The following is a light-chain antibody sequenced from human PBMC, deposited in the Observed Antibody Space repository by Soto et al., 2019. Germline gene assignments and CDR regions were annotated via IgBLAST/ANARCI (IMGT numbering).Light chain of an antibody. CDR3: QQYSTYAT. J-gene: IGKJ1*01. Sequence: IQMTQSPSTLSASVGDRVTITCRASQSLSNWLAWYQQKPGKAPKLLIFHVSSLESGVPSRFSGSGSGTEFTLTISSLQPDDFATYYCQQYSTYATFGQGTKVEIK. CDR1: QSLSNW. CDR2: HVS. V-gene: IGKV1-5*01.